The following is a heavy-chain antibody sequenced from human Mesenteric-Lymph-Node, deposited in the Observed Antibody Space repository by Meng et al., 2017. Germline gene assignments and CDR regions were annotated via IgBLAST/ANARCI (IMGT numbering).Heavy chain of an antibody. D-gene: IGHD3-16*02. Sequence: QLQLRESGPALVKPSETLSLTCAVSGDSITNHNWWAWVRQPPGKGLEWIGYIHSSGSTYYNPSLRSRLTISVDTSKNQFSLKLSSVTAADTAVYYCARFTFGGVIVIDYWGQGTLVTVSS. J-gene: IGHJ4*02. CDR2: IHSSGST. CDR3: ARFTFGGVIVIDY. V-gene: IGHV4-55*02. CDR1: GDSITNHNW.